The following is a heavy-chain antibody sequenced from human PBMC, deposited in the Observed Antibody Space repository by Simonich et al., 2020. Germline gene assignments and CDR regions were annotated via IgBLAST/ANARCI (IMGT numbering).Heavy chain of an antibody. J-gene: IGHJ4*02. CDR1: GGSISSYY. Sequence: QVQLQESGPGLVKPSETLSLTCTVSGGSISSYYWSWIRQPPGKGLEWIGYIYYSVITNYNPSLKSRVTISVDTSKNQFSLKLSSVTAADTAVYYCARLPDYWGQGTLVTVSS. CDR2: IYYSVIT. V-gene: IGHV4-59*08. CDR3: ARLPDY.